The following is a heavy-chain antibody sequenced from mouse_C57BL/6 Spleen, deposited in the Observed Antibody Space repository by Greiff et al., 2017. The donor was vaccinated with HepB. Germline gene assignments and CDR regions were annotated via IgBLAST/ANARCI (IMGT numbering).Heavy chain of an antibody. Sequence: EVQLQQSGPELVKPGASVKMSCKASGYTFTDYNMHWVKQSHGKSLEWIGYINPNNGGTSYNQKFKGKATLTVNKSSSTAYMELRSLTSEDSAVYYCARFETAQATAWFAHWGQGTLVTVSA. CDR1: GYTFTDYN. CDR2: INPNNGGT. V-gene: IGHV1-22*01. J-gene: IGHJ3*01. D-gene: IGHD3-2*02. CDR3: ARFETAQATAWFAH.